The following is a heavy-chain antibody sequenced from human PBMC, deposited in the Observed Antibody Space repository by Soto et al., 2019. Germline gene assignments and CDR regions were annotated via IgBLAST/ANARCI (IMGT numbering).Heavy chain of an antibody. D-gene: IGHD2-15*01. V-gene: IGHV6-1*01. CDR2: TYYRSKWYN. Sequence: PSQTLSLTCAISGDSVSSNSAAWNWIRQSPSRGLEWLGRTYYRSKWYNDYAVSVKSRITINPDTSKNQFSLQLNSVTPEDTAVYYCARVLRQIVVVVAGGPHYYGMDVWGQGITVTVAS. J-gene: IGHJ6*02. CDR1: GDSVSSNSAA. CDR3: ARVLRQIVVVVAGGPHYYGMDV.